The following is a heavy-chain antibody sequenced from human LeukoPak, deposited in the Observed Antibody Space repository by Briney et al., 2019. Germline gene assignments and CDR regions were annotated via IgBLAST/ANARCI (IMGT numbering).Heavy chain of an antibody. D-gene: IGHD2-2*01. J-gene: IGHJ4*02. CDR3: AGQYCSSTSCYVDY. CDR2: INHSGST. V-gene: IGHV4-34*01. Sequence: PSETLSLTCAVYGGSFSGYYWSWIRQPPGKGLEWIGEINHSGSTNYNPSLTSRVTISVDTSKNQFSLKLSSVTAADTAVYYCAGQYCSSTSCYVDYWGQGTLVTVSS. CDR1: GGSFSGYY.